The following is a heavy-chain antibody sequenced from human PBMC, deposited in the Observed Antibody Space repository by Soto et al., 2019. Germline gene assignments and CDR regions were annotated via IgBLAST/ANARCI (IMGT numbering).Heavy chain of an antibody. CDR1: GGSISSYY. CDR3: ARGPPDGSWYY. J-gene: IGHJ4*02. CDR2: IYYSGST. D-gene: IGHD6-13*01. V-gene: IGHV4-59*01. Sequence: PSETLSLTCTVSGGSISSYYWSWIRQPPGKGLEWIGYIYYSGSTNYNPSLKSRVTISVDTSKNQFSLKLSSVTAADTAVYYCARGPPDGSWYYWGQGTLVTVSS.